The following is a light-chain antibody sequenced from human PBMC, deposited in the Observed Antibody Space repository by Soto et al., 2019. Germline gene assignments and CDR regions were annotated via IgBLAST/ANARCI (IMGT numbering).Light chain of an antibody. CDR2: GAS. V-gene: IGKV3-20*01. Sequence: EIVLTQSPGTLSLSPGERATLSCRASESVSSSNLAWYQKKPGQAPRLLIYGASNRATGTPDRFSGSGSGTDFTLTISRLEPEDFAVYYCQQYGSSPPMYTFGQGTRLEIK. CDR1: ESVSSSN. J-gene: IGKJ2*01. CDR3: QQYGSSPPMYT.